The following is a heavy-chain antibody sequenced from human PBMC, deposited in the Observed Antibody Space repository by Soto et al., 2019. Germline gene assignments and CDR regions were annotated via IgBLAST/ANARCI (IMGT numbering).Heavy chain of an antibody. CDR3: AGGGSIVVATRRLMDV. J-gene: IGHJ6*03. CDR1: GGSFSGYY. CDR2: INHSGST. V-gene: IGHV4-34*01. D-gene: IGHD3-22*01. Sequence: SETLSLTCAVYGGSFSGYYWSWIRQPPGKGLEWIGEINHSGSTNYNPSLKSRVTIPVDTSKNQFSLTVISVTAADTAVYYCAGGGSIVVATRRLMDVWGRGTTVTVSS.